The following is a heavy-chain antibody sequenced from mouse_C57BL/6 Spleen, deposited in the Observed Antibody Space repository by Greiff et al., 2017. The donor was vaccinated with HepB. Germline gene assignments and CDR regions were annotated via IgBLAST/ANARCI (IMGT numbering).Heavy chain of an antibody. Sequence: VQLQQSGAELVRPGTSVKVSCKASGYAFTNYLIEWVKQRPGQGLEWIGVINPGSGGTNYNEKFKGKATLTAAKSSSTAYMQLSSLTSEDSAVYFCARSGGNWYFDVWGTGTTVTVSS. J-gene: IGHJ1*03. CDR1: GYAFTNYL. CDR3: ARSGGNWYFDV. D-gene: IGHD4-1*01. CDR2: INPGSGGT. V-gene: IGHV1-54*01.